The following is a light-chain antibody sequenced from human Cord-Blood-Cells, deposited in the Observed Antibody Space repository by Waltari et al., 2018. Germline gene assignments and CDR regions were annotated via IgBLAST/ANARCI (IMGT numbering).Light chain of an antibody. Sequence: QSALTQPASVSGSPGQSTTISCTGTSSAVGSYTLVSWYQQHPGKAPKLMIYEGSKRPSGVSNRFSGSKSGNTASLTISGLQAEDEADYYCCSYAGSSTYVFGTGTKVTVL. V-gene: IGLV2-23*01. CDR3: CSYAGSSTYV. CDR1: SSAVGSYTL. J-gene: IGLJ1*01. CDR2: EGS.